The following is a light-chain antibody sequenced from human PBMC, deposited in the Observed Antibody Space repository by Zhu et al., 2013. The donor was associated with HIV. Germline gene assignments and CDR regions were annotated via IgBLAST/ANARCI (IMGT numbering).Light chain of an antibody. V-gene: IGLV8-61*01. CDR1: SGSVSASYF. J-gene: IGLJ3*02. Sequence: QTVVTQETSLSVSPGGTVTLTCGLASGSVSASYFPIWIQQTPGQTPRTVIYDTNIRSSGVPDRFSGSLLGNRAALTITGAHGDDEGDYYCLLYMSSGISVFGGGTRLTVL. CDR2: DTN. CDR3: LLYMSSGISV.